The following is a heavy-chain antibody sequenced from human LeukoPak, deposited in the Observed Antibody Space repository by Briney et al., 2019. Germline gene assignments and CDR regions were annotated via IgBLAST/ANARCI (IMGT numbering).Heavy chain of an antibody. D-gene: IGHD6-19*01. CDR2: IIPNTGGT. CDR3: AREWLIVVTGTGHLDY. CDR1: GYXFSGFY. J-gene: IGHJ4*02. V-gene: IGHV1-2*02. Sequence: ASVKVSCTASGYXFSGFYMHWVRQAPGQGLEWMGWIIPNTGGTNYAQKFQGRVTMTRDTTISTAYMELSSLRSDDTAVYYCAREWLIVVTGTGHLDYWGQGTLVTVSS.